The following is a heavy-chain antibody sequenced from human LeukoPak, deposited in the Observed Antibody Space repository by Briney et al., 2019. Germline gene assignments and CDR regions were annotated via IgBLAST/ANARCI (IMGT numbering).Heavy chain of an antibody. V-gene: IGHV1-2*02. D-gene: IGHD1-26*01. CDR3: ARDSGSYAGLNNDY. CDR1: GFTFTSSA. Sequence: GTSVKVSCKASGFTFTSSAMQWVRQAPGQGLEWMGWINPNSGGTNYAQKFQGRVTMTRDTSISTAYMELSRLRSDDTAVYYCARDSGSYAGLNNDYWGQGTLVTVSS. CDR2: INPNSGGT. J-gene: IGHJ4*02.